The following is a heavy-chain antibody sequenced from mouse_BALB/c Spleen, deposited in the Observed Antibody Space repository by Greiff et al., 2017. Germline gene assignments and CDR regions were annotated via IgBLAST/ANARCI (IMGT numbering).Heavy chain of an antibody. V-gene: IGHV1-9*01. J-gene: IGHJ3*01. CDR2: ILPGSGST. D-gene: IGHD2-4*01. CDR3: ARAGRYDYDRFAY. CDR1: GYTFSSYW. Sequence: QVQLQQSGAELMKPGASVKISCKATGYTFSSYWIEWVKQRPGHGLEWIGEILPGSGSTNYNEKFKGKATFTADTSSNTAYMQLSSLTSEDSAVYYCARAGRYDYDRFAYWGQGTLVTVSA.